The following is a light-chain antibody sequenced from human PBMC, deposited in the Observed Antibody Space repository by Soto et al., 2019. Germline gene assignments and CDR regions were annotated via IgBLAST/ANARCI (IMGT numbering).Light chain of an antibody. J-gene: IGKJ4*01. CDR3: QQYSDSPLT. Sequence: EIVLTQSPGTLSLSPGERATLSCRASQTVRTNYLAWFQHKPGQAPRLLIYGASSRATGIPDRFSGSGSGTDFTLTINRLEHEDFAVYFCQQYSDSPLTFGGGTKVEIK. CDR1: QTVRTNY. V-gene: IGKV3-20*01. CDR2: GAS.